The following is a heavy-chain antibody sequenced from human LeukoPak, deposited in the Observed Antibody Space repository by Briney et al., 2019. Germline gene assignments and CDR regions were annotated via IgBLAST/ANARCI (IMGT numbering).Heavy chain of an antibody. V-gene: IGHV4-59*08. CDR3: ARSITIFGVVEYYFDY. J-gene: IGHJ4*02. D-gene: IGHD3-3*01. CDR1: GGSISSYY. CDR2: IYYSGST. Sequence: TSETLSLTCTVSGGSISSYYWSWIRQPPGKGLEWIGYIYYSGSTNYNPSLKSRVTISVDTSKNQFSLKLSSVTAADTAAYYCARSITIFGVVEYYFDYWGQGTLVTVSS.